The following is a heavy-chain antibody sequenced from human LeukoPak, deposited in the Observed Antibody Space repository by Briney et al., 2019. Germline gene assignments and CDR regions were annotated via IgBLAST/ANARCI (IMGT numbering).Heavy chain of an antibody. CDR3: ARDRKDYYYYYYMDV. J-gene: IGHJ6*03. V-gene: IGHV3-74*01. Sequence: GGSLRLSCAASGFTFSSYWMHWVRQAPGKGLVWVSRINSDGSSTSYADSVKGRFTISRDNAKNTLYLQMNSLRAEDTAVYYCARDRKDYYYYYYMDVWGKGTTVTVSS. CDR2: INSDGSST. CDR1: GFTFSSYW.